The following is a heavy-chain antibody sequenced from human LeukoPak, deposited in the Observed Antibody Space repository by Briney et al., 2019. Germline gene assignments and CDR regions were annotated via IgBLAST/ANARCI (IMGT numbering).Heavy chain of an antibody. CDR3: ARVTGHSGYDLKY. Sequence: GGSLRLSCAASGFLFSAYDFHWVRQAPGKGLEWVAFISYDGSSKNRAQSVKGRFTISRDNSKNTLYVQMNSLRHEDTAVYYCARVTGHSGYDLKYWGQGALVTVSS. J-gene: IGHJ4*02. V-gene: IGHV3-30*01. CDR2: ISYDGSSK. CDR1: GFLFSAYD. D-gene: IGHD5-12*01.